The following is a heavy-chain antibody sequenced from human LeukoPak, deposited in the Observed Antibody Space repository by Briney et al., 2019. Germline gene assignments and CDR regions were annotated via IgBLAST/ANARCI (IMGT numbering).Heavy chain of an antibody. CDR1: GYTFTTYP. J-gene: IGHJ3*02. D-gene: IGHD3-22*01. V-gene: IGHV1-18*01. CDR2: TSVYNGNI. CDR3: ARGKGPSSRYSDSRAYFPSEI. Sequence: ASVKVSCKASGYTFTTYPITWVRQAPGKGVAWMGWTSVYNGNIKSAQKVQDRVTMTTDTSTSTAYMELRSLKSVDTAVYYCARGKGPSSRYSDSRAYFPSEIWGQGTMVTVSS.